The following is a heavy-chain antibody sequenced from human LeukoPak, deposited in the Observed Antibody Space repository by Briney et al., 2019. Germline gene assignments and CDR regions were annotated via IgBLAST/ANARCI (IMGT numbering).Heavy chain of an antibody. D-gene: IGHD1-26*01. CDR2: ISWNSGSI. Sequence: PGGSLRLSCAASGFTFDDYAMHWVRQAPGKGLEWVSGISWNSGSIGYADSVKGRFTISRDNAKNSLYLQMNSLRAEDTAVYYCARRRDSGSLQHFDYWGQGTLVTVSS. CDR1: GFTFDDYA. V-gene: IGHV3-9*01. J-gene: IGHJ4*02. CDR3: ARRRDSGSLQHFDY.